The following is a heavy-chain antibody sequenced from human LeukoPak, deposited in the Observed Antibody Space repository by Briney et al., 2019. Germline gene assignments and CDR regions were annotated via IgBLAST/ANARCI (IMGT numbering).Heavy chain of an antibody. CDR1: GFTFSSYE. J-gene: IGHJ4*02. CDR3: ARDGILEWLLG. CDR2: IDSSGSTI. V-gene: IGHV3-48*03. Sequence: EGSLRLSCSGSGFTFSSYEMNWVRQAPGKGLEWISFIDSSGSTIYYADSVKGRFTISRDNAKKSLYLQMNSLRVEDTAVYYCARDGILEWLLGWGQGTLVTVSS. D-gene: IGHD3-3*01.